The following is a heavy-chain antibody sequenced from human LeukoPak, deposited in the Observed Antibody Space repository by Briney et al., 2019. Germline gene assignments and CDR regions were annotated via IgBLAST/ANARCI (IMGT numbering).Heavy chain of an antibody. CDR3: ARRVGAPNQFDY. CDR2: MNPNSGNT. CDR1: GHTFTSYD. Sequence: ASVKVSCKATGHTFTSYDINLVRQATGQGLEWMGWMNPNSGNTGYAQKFQGRVTMTRNTSISTAYMELSSLRSEDTAVYYCARRVGAPNQFDYWGQGTLVTVSS. D-gene: IGHD1-26*01. V-gene: IGHV1-8*01. J-gene: IGHJ4*02.